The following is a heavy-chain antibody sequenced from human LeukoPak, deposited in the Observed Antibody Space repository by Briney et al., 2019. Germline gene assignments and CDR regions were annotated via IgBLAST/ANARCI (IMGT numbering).Heavy chain of an antibody. CDR1: GYSISSGYY. CDR2: IYHSGST. J-gene: IGHJ5*02. CDR3: ARDGLAAAGLNWFDP. V-gene: IGHV4-38-2*02. D-gene: IGHD6-13*01. Sequence: SETLSLTCTVSGYSISSGYYWGWIRQPPGKGLEWIGSIYHSGSTYYNPSLKSRVTISVDTSKNQFSLKLSSVTAADTAVYYCARDGLAAAGLNWFDPWGQGTLVTVSS.